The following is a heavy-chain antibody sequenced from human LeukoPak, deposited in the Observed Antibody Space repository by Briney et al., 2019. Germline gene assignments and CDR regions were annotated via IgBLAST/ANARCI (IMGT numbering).Heavy chain of an antibody. J-gene: IGHJ4*02. CDR2: IRYDGSNK. CDR3: AKDRPPYGDYGGYFDY. Sequence: PGRSLRLSCAASGFTFSTYGMHWVRQAPGKGLEWVAFIRYDGSNKYYADSVKGRFTISRDNSKNTLYLQMNSLRAEDTAVYYCAKDRPPYGDYGGYFDYWGQGTLVTVFS. V-gene: IGHV3-30*02. CDR1: GFTFSTYG. D-gene: IGHD4-17*01.